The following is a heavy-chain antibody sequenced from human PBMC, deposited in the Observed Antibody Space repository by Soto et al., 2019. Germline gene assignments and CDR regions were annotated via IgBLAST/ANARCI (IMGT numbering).Heavy chain of an antibody. CDR3: ARADVAAAAFDY. V-gene: IGHV1-46*01. D-gene: IGHD6-13*01. CDR2: INPSGGST. J-gene: IGHJ4*02. CDR1: GYTFTSYY. Sequence: ASVKVSCKASGYTFTSYYMHWVRQAPGQGLEWMGIINPSGGSTSYAQKFQGRVTMTRDTSTSTVYVELSSLRSEDTAVYYCARADVAAAAFDYWGQGTLGTVSS.